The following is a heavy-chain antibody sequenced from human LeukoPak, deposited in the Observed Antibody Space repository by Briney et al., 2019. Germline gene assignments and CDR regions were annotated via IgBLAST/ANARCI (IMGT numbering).Heavy chain of an antibody. V-gene: IGHV1-18*01. J-gene: IGHJ5*02. Sequence: ASVKVSCKASGYTFTSYAISWVRQAPGQGLEWMGWISAYNGNTNYAQKLQGRVTMTTDTYTSTAYMELRSLRADDTAVYYCARDGDYGSVSYQNWFDPWGQGTMVTVSS. CDR1: GYTFTSYA. CDR3: ARDGDYGSVSYQNWFDP. CDR2: ISAYNGNT. D-gene: IGHD3-10*01.